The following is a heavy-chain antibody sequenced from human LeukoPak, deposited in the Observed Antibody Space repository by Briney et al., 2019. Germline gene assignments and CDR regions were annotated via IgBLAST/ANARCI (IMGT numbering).Heavy chain of an antibody. Sequence: PSETLSLTCTVSGGSISSYYWSWIRPPAGKGLEWIGRIYTSGSTNYNPSLKSRVTMSVDTSKNQFSLKLSSVTAADTAVYYCARGIYIGYSSSYFDYWGQGTLVTVSS. CDR2: IYTSGST. V-gene: IGHV4-4*07. J-gene: IGHJ4*02. CDR3: ARGIYIGYSSSYFDY. CDR1: GGSISSYY. D-gene: IGHD6-6*01.